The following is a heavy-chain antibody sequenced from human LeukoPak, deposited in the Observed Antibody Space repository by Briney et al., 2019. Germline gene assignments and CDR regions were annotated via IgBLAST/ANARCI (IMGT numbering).Heavy chain of an antibody. Sequence: PGGSLRLSCAASGFTFSIYWMHWVRHAPGKGLVWVSRINTDGSSTNFADSVKGRFTISRDNARNTLYLQMNSLRAEDTALYYCARDNGELDYWGQGTLVTVSS. J-gene: IGHJ4*02. V-gene: IGHV3-74*01. CDR3: ARDNGELDY. CDR1: GFTFSIYW. CDR2: INTDGSST.